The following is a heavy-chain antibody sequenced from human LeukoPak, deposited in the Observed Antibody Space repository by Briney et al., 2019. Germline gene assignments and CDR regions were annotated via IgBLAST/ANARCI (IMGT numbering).Heavy chain of an antibody. J-gene: IGHJ4*02. Sequence: GGSLRLSCAASGFTFSSYAMSWVRQAPGKGLEWVSAISGSGGSTYYADSVKGRFTISRDNSKNTLYLQMNSLRAEDTAVYYCAKVGMDCSSTSCYESISVYWGQGTLVTVSS. CDR2: ISGSGGST. CDR3: AKVGMDCSSTSCYESISVY. CDR1: GFTFSSYA. D-gene: IGHD2-2*01. V-gene: IGHV3-23*01.